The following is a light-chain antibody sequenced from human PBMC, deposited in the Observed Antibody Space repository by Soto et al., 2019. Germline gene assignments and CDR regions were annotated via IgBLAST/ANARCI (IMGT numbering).Light chain of an antibody. CDR1: QSVSNN. CDR3: QQGSNWPT. V-gene: IGKV3-11*01. J-gene: IGKJ1*01. Sequence: EIVMTQSPATLSVGPWEIATLSCRASQSVSNNLAWYQQKPGQAPRLLIHGASNRATGIPARFSGSGSGTDFTLTISSLEPEDFAVYHCQQGSNWPTFGQGTKVDIK. CDR2: GAS.